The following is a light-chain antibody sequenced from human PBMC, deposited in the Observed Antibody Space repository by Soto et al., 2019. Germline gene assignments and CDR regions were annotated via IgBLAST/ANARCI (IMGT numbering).Light chain of an antibody. CDR2: SNN. Sequence: QSVVTQPPSASGTPGQRVTISCSGSSANIGSNTVSWYQQVPGTAPKLLIYSNNQRPSGVPDRFSGSKSGTSASLAISGLQSEDEADYYCAAWDDSLNGWVFGGGTKLTVL. J-gene: IGLJ3*02. V-gene: IGLV1-44*01. CDR3: AAWDDSLNGWV. CDR1: SANIGSNT.